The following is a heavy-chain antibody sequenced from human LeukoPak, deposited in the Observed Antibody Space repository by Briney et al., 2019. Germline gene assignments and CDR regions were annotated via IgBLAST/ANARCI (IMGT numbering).Heavy chain of an antibody. CDR1: GGTFSSYA. Sequence: SVKVSCKASGGTFSSYAISWVRQAPGQGLEWMGRIIPIFGIANYAQKFQGRVTITADKSTSTAYMELSSLRSEDTAVYYCARASSSRSRVGMDVWGQGTTVTVSS. V-gene: IGHV1-69*04. D-gene: IGHD6-13*01. J-gene: IGHJ6*02. CDR3: ARASSSRSRVGMDV. CDR2: IIPIFGIA.